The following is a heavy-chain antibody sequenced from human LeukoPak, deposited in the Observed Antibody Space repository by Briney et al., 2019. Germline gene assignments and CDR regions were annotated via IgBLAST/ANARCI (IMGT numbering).Heavy chain of an antibody. D-gene: IGHD4/OR15-4a*01. V-gene: IGHV3-53*01. CDR1: GFTFSSYS. J-gene: IGHJ4*02. CDR3: ARRAGAYSHPYDY. Sequence: GGCLRLSCAASGFTFSSYSMNWVRQAPGKGLEWVSFIYSDNTHYSDFVKGRFTISRDNSKNTLYLQMNSLRAEDTAVYYCARRAGAYSHPYDYWGQGTLVTVSS. CDR2: IYSDNT.